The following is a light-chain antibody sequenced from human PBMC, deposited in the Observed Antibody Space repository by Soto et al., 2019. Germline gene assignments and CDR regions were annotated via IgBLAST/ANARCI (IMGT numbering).Light chain of an antibody. V-gene: IGKV3-20*01. CDR3: QQYASSVT. J-gene: IGKJ1*01. CDR1: QSVDSAF. CDR2: GAS. Sequence: EIVLTQSPASLSLSLGERATLSCRASQSVDSAFFAWYQQTPGQPPRLLIHGASRTAAGIPYRFSGSGSGTDFSLTISRLEPEDFAVYYCQQYASSVTFGQGTKVEI.